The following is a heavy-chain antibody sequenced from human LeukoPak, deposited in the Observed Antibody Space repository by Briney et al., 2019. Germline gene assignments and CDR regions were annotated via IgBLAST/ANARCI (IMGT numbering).Heavy chain of an antibody. J-gene: IGHJ6*02. CDR2: IIPIFGTA. D-gene: IGHD1-7*01. CDR3: ARVSASPRNGNYPGYYYGMDV. CDR1: GGTFSSYA. Sequence: GASVKVSCKASGGTFSSYAISWVRQAPGQGLEWMGGIIPIFGTANYAQKFQGRVTITADESTSTAYMELSSLRSEDTAVYYCARVSASPRNGNYPGYYYGMDVWGQGTTVTASS. V-gene: IGHV1-69*01.